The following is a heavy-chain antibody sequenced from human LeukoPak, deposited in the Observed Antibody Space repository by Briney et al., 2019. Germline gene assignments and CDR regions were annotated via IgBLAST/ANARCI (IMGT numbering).Heavy chain of an antibody. D-gene: IGHD2-2*01. Sequence: PGGSLRLSCAASGFTFSSYWMHWVCQAPGKGLVWVSRINSDGSSTSYADSVKGRFTISRDNAKNTLYLQMNSLRAEDTAVYYCARGVGYCSSTSCYWWFDPWGQGTLVTVSS. CDR3: ARGVGYCSSTSCYWWFDP. CDR1: GFTFSSYW. V-gene: IGHV3-74*01. CDR2: INSDGSST. J-gene: IGHJ5*02.